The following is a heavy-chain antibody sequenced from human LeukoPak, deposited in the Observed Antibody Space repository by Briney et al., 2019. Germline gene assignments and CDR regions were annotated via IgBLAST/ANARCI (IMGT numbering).Heavy chain of an antibody. CDR1: GGTFSSYA. Sequence: ASVKVSCKASGGTFSSYAISWVRQAPGQGLEWMGGIIPIFGTANYAQKFQGRVTITTDESTSTAYMELSSLRSEDTAVYYCATLVGRPLVLLYHYYMDVWGKGTTVTVSS. J-gene: IGHJ6*03. CDR3: ATLVGRPLVLLYHYYMDV. D-gene: IGHD6-6*01. CDR2: IIPIFGTA. V-gene: IGHV1-69*05.